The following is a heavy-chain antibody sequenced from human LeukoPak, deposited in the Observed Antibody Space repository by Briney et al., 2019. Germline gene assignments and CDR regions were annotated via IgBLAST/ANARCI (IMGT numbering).Heavy chain of an antibody. J-gene: IGHJ4*02. CDR2: MNPNSGNT. CDR3: ARGKRYSGYDLMD. D-gene: IGHD5-12*01. CDR1: GYTFTSYD. V-gene: IGHV1-8*01. Sequence: ASVKVSCKASGYTFTSYDINWVRQATGQGLEWMGWMNPNSGNTGYAQKFQGRVTMTRNTSISTAYMELSSLRSEDTAVCYCARGKRYSGYDLMDWGQGTLVTVSS.